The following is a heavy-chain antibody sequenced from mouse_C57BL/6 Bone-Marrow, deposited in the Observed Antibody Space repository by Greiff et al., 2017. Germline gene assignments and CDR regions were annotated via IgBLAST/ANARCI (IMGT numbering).Heavy chain of an antibody. CDR2: IYPRSGNT. CDR1: GYTFTSYG. J-gene: IGHJ2*01. V-gene: IGHV1-81*01. Sequence: VKLQESGAELARPGASVKLSCKASGYTFTSYGISWVKQRTGQGLEWIGEIYPRSGNTYYNEKFKGKATLTADKSSSAAYMELRSLTSEDSAVYFCAKGAGYFDYWGQGTTLSVSS. CDR3: AKGAGYFDY.